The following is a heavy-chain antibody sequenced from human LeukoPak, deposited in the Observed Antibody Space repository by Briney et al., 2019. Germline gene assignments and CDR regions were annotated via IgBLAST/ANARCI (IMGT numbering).Heavy chain of an antibody. J-gene: IGHJ4*02. V-gene: IGHV1-8*01. Sequence: ASVKVSCKASGYTFTSYDINWVRQATGQGLEWMGWMNPNSGNTGYAQKFQGRVTMTRNTSISTAYMELSSLRSEDTAVYYCARGLRNYYGSGSYRKIDYWGQGTLVTVSS. D-gene: IGHD3-10*01. CDR2: MNPNSGNT. CDR1: GYTFTSYD. CDR3: ARGLRNYYGSGSYRKIDY.